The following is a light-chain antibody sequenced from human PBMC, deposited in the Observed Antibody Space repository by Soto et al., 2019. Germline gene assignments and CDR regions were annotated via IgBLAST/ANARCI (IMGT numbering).Light chain of an antibody. Sequence: QSALTQPPSASGTPGQRVTISCSGSSSNIGSNYVYWYQQLPGTAPKLLIYRNNQRPSGVPDRFSGSKSGTSASLAISGLRSEDEADYYCSSYAGSNSRRVFGTGTKVTVL. J-gene: IGLJ1*01. CDR3: SSYAGSNSRRV. CDR1: SSNIGSNY. CDR2: RNN. V-gene: IGLV1-47*01.